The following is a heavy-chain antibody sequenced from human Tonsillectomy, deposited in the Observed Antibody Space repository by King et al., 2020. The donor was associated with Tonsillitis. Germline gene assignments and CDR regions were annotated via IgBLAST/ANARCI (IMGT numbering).Heavy chain of an antibody. CDR1: GGSIGTGSYY. J-gene: IGHJ3*02. CDR3: ARDPGSGWYNGAFDI. Sequence: PLQESGPGLVKPAQNLSLTCTVSGGSIGTGSYYWSWIRQPAGKGLEWIGRIQTSGSSNYNPSLKSRVTISVDMSKNQFSLKLSSVTAADTAVYYCARDPGSGWYNGAFDIWGQGTLVTVSS. CDR2: IQTSGSS. D-gene: IGHD6-19*01. V-gene: IGHV4-61*02.